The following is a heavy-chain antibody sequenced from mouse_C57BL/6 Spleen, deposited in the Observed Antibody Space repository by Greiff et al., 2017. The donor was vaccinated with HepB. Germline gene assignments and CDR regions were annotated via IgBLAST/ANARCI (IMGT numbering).Heavy chain of an antibody. V-gene: IGHV1-39*01. CDR1: GYSFTDYN. D-gene: IGHD2-4*01. J-gene: IGHJ2*01. Sequence: EVKLVESGPELVKPGASVKISCKASGYSFTDYNMNWVKQSNGKSLEWIGVINPNYGTTSYNQKFKGKATLTVDQSSSTAYMQLNSLTSEDSAVYYCARWDDYDGYFDYWGQGTTLTVSS. CDR3: ARWDDYDGYFDY. CDR2: INPNYGTT.